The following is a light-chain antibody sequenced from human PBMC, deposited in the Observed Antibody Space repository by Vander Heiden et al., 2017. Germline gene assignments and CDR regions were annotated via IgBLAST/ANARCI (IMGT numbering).Light chain of an antibody. V-gene: IGKV1-39*01. CDR3: QQRDTTPLT. Sequence: DIQMTQSPSSLSASVGDRVTITCRASQSISSYLNWYQQKPGKAPNLLIYAASSLQSGVPSRFSGSGSGTDFTLTISRLQPEDFATYYCQQRDTTPLTFGGGTKVDIK. CDR2: AAS. J-gene: IGKJ4*01. CDR1: QSISSY.